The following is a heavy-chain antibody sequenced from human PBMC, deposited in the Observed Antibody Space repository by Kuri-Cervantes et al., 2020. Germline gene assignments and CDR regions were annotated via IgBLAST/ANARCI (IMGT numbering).Heavy chain of an antibody. CDR1: GFTFDDYA. CDR2: ISWNSGSI. D-gene: IGHD3-10*01. V-gene: IGHV3-9*01. CDR3: ARDRMVRGFDY. J-gene: IGHJ4*02. Sequence: SLKISCAASGFTFDDYAMHWVRQAPGKGLEWVSGISWNSGSIGYADSVKGRFTISRDNAKNSLYLQMNSLRAEDTAVYYCARDRMVRGFDYWGQGTLVTVSS.